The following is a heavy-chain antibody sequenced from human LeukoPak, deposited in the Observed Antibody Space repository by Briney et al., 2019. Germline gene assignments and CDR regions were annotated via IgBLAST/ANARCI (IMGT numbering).Heavy chain of an antibody. D-gene: IGHD3-22*01. CDR3: ARRESSGYYEGDWFDP. Sequence: PSETLSLTCTVSGGSISSYYWSWIRQPPGKGLEWIGYIYYSGSTNYNPSLKSRVTISVDTSKNQFSLKLSSVTAADTAVYYCARRESSGYYEGDWFDPWGQETLVTVPS. J-gene: IGHJ5*02. V-gene: IGHV4-59*01. CDR2: IYYSGST. CDR1: GGSISSYY.